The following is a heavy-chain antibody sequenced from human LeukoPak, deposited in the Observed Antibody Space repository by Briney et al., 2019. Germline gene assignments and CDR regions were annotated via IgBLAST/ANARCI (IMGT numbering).Heavy chain of an antibody. Sequence: GGSLRLSCAASGFTVSSNYMSWVRQAPGKGLEWVSSISSSSSHIYYADSVKGRFTISRDNAKNSLYLQMNSLRAEDTAFYYCARDDNWGFDYWGQGALVTVSS. CDR1: GFTVSSNY. D-gene: IGHD7-27*01. V-gene: IGHV3-21*01. CDR2: ISSSSSHI. J-gene: IGHJ4*02. CDR3: ARDDNWGFDY.